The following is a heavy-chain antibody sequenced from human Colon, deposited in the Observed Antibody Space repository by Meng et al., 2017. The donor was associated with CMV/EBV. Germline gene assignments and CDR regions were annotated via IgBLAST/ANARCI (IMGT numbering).Heavy chain of an antibody. J-gene: IGHJ6*02. D-gene: IGHD1-1*01. Sequence: GGSLRLSCEASGFIFSDYNMNWVRQAPGKGLEWVSYISRRSDDISYADSVKGRFTISRDNAKNSLYLQMNSLRVEDTAVYYCATLQLDRRINYGVDVWGQGTTVTVSS. CDR2: ISRRSDDI. CDR1: GFIFSDYN. V-gene: IGHV3-21*05. CDR3: ATLQLDRRINYGVDV.